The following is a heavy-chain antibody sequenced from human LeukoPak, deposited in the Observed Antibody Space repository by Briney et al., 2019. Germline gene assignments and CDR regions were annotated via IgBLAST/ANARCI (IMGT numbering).Heavy chain of an antibody. D-gene: IGHD6-19*01. J-gene: IGHJ4*02. CDR3: ATWGIWNNSSGRFYFDH. Sequence: ASVKVSCKVSGYTLSELSMHWVRQAPGKGLEWMGGFDPKDGEPIYAQKFQGRATMTEDTSTDTAYMELSSLRSEDTAVYFCATWGIWNNSSGRFYFDHWGQGTLVTVSS. CDR2: FDPKDGEP. V-gene: IGHV1-24*01. CDR1: GYTLSELS.